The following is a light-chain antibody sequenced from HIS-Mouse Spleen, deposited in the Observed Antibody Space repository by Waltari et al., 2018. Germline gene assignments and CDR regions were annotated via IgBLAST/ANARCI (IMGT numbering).Light chain of an antibody. J-gene: IGLJ3*02. CDR2: GNS. V-gene: IGLV1-40*01. Sequence: QSVLTQPPSVSGAPGQRATNSCTGSSSNNAAGHDVHRDQQLPGTAPKLLIYGNSNRPSGVPDRFSGSKSGTSASLAITGLQAEDEADYYCQSYDSSLSGWVFGGGTKLTVL. CDR3: QSYDSSLSGWV. CDR1: SSNNAAGHD.